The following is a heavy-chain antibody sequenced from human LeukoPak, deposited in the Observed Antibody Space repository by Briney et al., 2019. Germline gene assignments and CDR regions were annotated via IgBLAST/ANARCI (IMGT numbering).Heavy chain of an antibody. J-gene: IGHJ1*01. CDR1: GYTFTGYY. CDR3: ARAGSSGYYLQYLQH. D-gene: IGHD3-22*01. Sequence: ASVKVSCKASGYTFTGYYMHWVRQAPGQGLEWMGWINPNSGGTNYAQKFQGRVTMTRDTSISTAYMELSRLRSDDTAVYYCARAGSSGYYLQYLQHWGQGTLVTVSS. CDR2: INPNSGGT. V-gene: IGHV1-2*02.